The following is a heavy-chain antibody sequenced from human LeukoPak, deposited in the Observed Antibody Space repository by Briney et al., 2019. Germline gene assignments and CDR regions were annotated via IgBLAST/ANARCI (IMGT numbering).Heavy chain of an antibody. CDR2: IYPGDSDT. V-gene: IGHV5-51*01. D-gene: IGHD3-10*01. CDR3: ARRSMVRGVQRMGAFDI. J-gene: IGHJ3*02. Sequence: GESLKISCKGSGYSFTSYWSGWVRQMPGKGLEWMGIIYPGDSDTRYSPSFQGQVAISADKSISTAYLQWSSLKASDTAMYYCARRSMVRGVQRMGAFDIWGQGKMVTVSS. CDR1: GYSFTSYW.